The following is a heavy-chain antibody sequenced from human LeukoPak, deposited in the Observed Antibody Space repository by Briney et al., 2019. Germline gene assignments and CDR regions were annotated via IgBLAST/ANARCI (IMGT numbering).Heavy chain of an antibody. CDR1: GYSISTGHY. D-gene: IGHD3-22*01. CDR3: ARRSGTGGYYPD. V-gene: IGHV4-38-2*02. J-gene: IGHJ4*02. Sequence: SESLSLTCSVSGYSISTGHYWGWIRQPPGKGLEWIGSIHHIGTTYYNPSLESRVTMSVDTSKNLFSLKLSSVTAADTAVYYCARRSGTGGYYPDWGQGTLVTVSS. CDR2: IHHIGTT.